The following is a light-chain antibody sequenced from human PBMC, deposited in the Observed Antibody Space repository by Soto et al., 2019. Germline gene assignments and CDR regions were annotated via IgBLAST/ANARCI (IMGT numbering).Light chain of an antibody. CDR2: GAS. V-gene: IGKV3-20*01. CDR3: QKEGRSPRK. CDR1: QSVSSSY. Sequence: EIVLTQSPGTLSLSPGERATLSCRASQSVSSSYLAWYQQKPGQAPRLLIYGASSRATGIPDRFSGSGSGTDFTLTSSRLEPEDFAVYYCQKEGRSPRKFGQGTKLESK. J-gene: IGKJ1*01.